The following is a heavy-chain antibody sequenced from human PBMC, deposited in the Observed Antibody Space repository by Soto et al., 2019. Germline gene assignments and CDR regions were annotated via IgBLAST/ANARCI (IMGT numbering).Heavy chain of an antibody. D-gene: IGHD3-10*01. Sequence: VESGGGVVQPGRSLTLSCAASGFSLDSYAMHWVRQAPGKGHEWMAVVSYDGKNIYYADSVKGRFTISKDDPKNTLYLRMGSLTAEDTATYYCARDYGAPPCDRIQHWGRGTLVTVSS. J-gene: IGHJ1*01. CDR3: ARDYGAPPCDRIQH. V-gene: IGHV3-30*03. CDR2: VSYDGKNI. CDR1: GFSLDSYA.